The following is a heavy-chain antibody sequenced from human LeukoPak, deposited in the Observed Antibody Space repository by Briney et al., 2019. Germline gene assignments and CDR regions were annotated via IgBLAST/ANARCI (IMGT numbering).Heavy chain of an antibody. CDR2: IYSEGSRT. CDR3: AKSWVRGVTYPDAFDI. CDR1: GFTLSSYW. D-gene: IGHD3-10*01. V-gene: IGHV3-74*01. Sequence: GSLRLSCAGSGFTLSSYWMHWVRQGPGKGLVWVSRIYSEGSRTTYADSVKGRFTISRDNSKNTLYLQMNSLRAEDTAVYYCAKSWVRGVTYPDAFDIWGQGTMVTVSS. J-gene: IGHJ3*02.